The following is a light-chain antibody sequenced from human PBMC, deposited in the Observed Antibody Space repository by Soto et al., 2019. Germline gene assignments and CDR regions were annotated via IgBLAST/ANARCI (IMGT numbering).Light chain of an antibody. CDR2: GAS. V-gene: IGKV3-15*01. CDR3: QQSKDWPRT. Sequence: ILMTQSPDTLSVSLGERATLSCRATQSVDTYLAWYQQRPGQSPRLLIYGASTRATDVPGRVSGSGSGTEFTLTITSLQDEAFAVYCCQQSKDWPRTFGQGNKVEIK. J-gene: IGKJ1*01. CDR1: QSVDTY.